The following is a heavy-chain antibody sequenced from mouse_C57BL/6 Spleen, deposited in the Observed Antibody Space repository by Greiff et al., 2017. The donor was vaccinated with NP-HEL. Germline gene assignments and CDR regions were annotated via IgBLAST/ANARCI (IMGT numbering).Heavy chain of an antibody. CDR1: GFTFSSYG. V-gene: IGHV5-6*02. CDR3: ARRDDYDALDY. Sequence: DVKLQESGGDLVKPGGSLKLSCAASGFTFSSYGMSWVRQTPDKRLEWVATISSGGSYTYYPDSVKGRFTISRDNAKNTLYLQMSSLKSEDTAMYYCARRDDYDALDYWGQGTTLTVSS. D-gene: IGHD2-4*01. CDR2: ISSGGSYT. J-gene: IGHJ2*01.